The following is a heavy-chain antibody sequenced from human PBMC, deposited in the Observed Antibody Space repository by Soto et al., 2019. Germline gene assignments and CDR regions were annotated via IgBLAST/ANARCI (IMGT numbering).Heavy chain of an antibody. J-gene: IGHJ4*02. CDR3: ARTWWRSESFSNPFDF. V-gene: IGHV3-7*05. Sequence: DVQLVESGGGLVQPGGSLRLSCVVSGFTFSNHWMTWVRQAPGKGLEWVASIKEDGSEKKYVDSVKGRFTISRDNDRNSVYLQMDSIRHGDTALYYCARTWWRSESFSNPFDFWGQGTLVAVSS. CDR1: GFTFSNHW. D-gene: IGHD2-15*01. CDR2: IKEDGSEK.